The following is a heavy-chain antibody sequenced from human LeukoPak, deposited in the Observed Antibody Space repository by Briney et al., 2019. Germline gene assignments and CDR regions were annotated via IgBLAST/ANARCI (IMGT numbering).Heavy chain of an antibody. CDR3: ARDRRDHTVTQGLFYYYMDV. Sequence: GASVKVSCKASGYTFSSYAISWVRQAPGQGLEWMGWISGDKGNTNYAKIFQDRVTITTDTSTRTAYMELRSLRSDDTAVYYCARDRRDHTVTQGLFYYYMDVWGKGTTVTVSS. D-gene: IGHD4-11*01. V-gene: IGHV1-18*01. CDR1: GYTFSSYA. CDR2: ISGDKGNT. J-gene: IGHJ6*03.